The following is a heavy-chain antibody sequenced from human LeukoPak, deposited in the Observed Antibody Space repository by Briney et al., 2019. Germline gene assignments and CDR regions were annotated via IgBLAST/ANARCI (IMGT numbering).Heavy chain of an antibody. CDR3: ARESFGDYIDY. CDR2: IRSGGGKI. CDR1: GFSFGDYY. J-gene: IGHJ4*02. V-gene: IGHV3-11*01. D-gene: IGHD4-17*01. Sequence: GGSLRLSCAASGFSFGDYYMNWIRQAPGKGLEWLSFIRSGGGKIYYADSVKGRFTISRDNAKNSLFLQMNSLSVEDTAIYYCARESFGDYIDYWGQGAVVTVSS.